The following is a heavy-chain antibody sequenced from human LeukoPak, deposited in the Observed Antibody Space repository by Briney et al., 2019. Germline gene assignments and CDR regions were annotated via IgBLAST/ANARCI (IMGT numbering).Heavy chain of an antibody. V-gene: IGHV1-8*01. J-gene: IGHJ6*03. Sequence: ASVKVSCKASGYTFTSYDINWVRQATGQGLEWMGWMNPNSGNTGYAQKFQGRGTMTRNTSISTAYMELSSLRSEDTAVYYCARGPYDSSGYYPYYYYYMDVWGKGTTVTVSS. CDR2: MNPNSGNT. CDR1: GYTFTSYD. CDR3: ARGPYDSSGYYPYYYYYMDV. D-gene: IGHD3-22*01.